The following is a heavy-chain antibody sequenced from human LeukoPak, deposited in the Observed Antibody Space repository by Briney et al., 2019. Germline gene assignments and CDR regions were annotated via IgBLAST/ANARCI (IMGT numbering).Heavy chain of an antibody. CDR2: TATDGSNK. CDR3: ARDISSNEDLNY. J-gene: IGHJ4*02. CDR1: GFTFSSYV. V-gene: IGHV3-30*04. Sequence: GRSLRLSCAASGFTFSSYVMHWVRQAPGKGLEWVALTATDGSNKYYADSVKGRFTISRDNSMNTLYLQMNSLRAEDTAIYYCARDISSNEDLNYWGQGTLVTVSS. D-gene: IGHD3-3*02.